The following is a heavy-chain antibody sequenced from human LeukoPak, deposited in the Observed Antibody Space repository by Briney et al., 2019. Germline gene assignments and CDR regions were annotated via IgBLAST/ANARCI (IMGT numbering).Heavy chain of an antibody. J-gene: IGHJ3*02. CDR1: GFTFSTYW. D-gene: IGHD5-24*01. CDR3: ARPLVEMTTIGSFDI. Sequence: GGSLRLSCAASGFTFSTYWMTWVRQAPGKGLEWVANIKQDGGEKFYVDSVKGRFTISRDNAKNSLYLQMNSLRAEDTAVYYCARPLVEMTTIGSFDIWGQGTMVTVSS. V-gene: IGHV3-7*01. CDR2: IKQDGGEK.